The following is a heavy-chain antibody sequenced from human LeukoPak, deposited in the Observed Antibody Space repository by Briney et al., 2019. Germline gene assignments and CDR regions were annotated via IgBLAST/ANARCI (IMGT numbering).Heavy chain of an antibody. D-gene: IGHD1-20*01. J-gene: IGHJ4*02. CDR2: ISRDGGIS. Sequence: GGSLRLSCAASGFTSSDYWMHWVRQAPGKGLEWVSRISRDGGISDHADFVKGRFTISRDYAKNTLYLQMTSLRAEDTAVYYCVRDFNWNDGNYWGRGTLVTVSS. V-gene: IGHV3-74*01. CDR1: GFTSSDYW. CDR3: VRDFNWNDGNY.